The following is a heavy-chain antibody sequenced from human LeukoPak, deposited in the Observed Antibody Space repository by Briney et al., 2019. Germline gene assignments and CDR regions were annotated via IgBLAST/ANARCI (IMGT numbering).Heavy chain of an antibody. V-gene: IGHV3-23*01. CDR3: ARPSTYYYDRSGYYYKYFKH. Sequence: PGGSLRLSCAASGFTFSSYGMSWVRQAPGRGLEWVSTISASGGSTYYADSVKGRFTISRDNAENSLFLQMNSLRVEDTAVYYCARPSTYYYDRSGYYYKYFKHWGQGTLVTVSS. CDR1: GFTFSSYG. CDR2: ISASGGST. D-gene: IGHD3-22*01. J-gene: IGHJ1*01.